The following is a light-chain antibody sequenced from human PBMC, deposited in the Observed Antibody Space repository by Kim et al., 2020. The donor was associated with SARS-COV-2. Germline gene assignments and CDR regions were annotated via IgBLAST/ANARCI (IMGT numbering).Light chain of an antibody. J-gene: IGKJ5*01. V-gene: IGKV1-17*01. CDR2: GAS. Sequence: AAVGDRVTSTCRASQDIKNDLGWYQQNPGRAPKRLIYGASSLQSGVPSRFSGSGSGTEFTLTISSVQPEDFATYFCLQHSTYPITFGEGTRLEIK. CDR3: LQHSTYPIT. CDR1: QDIKND.